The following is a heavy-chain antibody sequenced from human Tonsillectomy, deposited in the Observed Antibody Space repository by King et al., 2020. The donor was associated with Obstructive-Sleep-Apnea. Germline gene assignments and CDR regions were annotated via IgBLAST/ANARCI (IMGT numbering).Heavy chain of an antibody. CDR1: GGSFSTNY. CDR2: IYYSGST. D-gene: IGHD6-13*01. Sequence: QLQESGPGLVKPSETLSLTCTVSGGSFSTNYWSWIRQPPGKGLEWIGYIYYSGSTNYNPSLKSRVTISIDTSNNQFSLSLRSVTAADTAVYYCARAVYSSSYHEAPTWYFDLWGRGTLVTVSS. CDR3: ARAVYSSSYHEAPTWYFDL. V-gene: IGHV4-59*01. J-gene: IGHJ2*01.